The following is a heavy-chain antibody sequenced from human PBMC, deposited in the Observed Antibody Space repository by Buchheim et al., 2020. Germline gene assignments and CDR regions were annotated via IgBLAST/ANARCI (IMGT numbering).Heavy chain of an antibody. V-gene: IGHV3-23*01. CDR2: ISGSGGST. CDR3: AKDDEYYDSSGYYYVGNFDY. CDR1: GFTFSSYA. Sequence: EVQLLESGGGLVQPGGSLRLSCAASGFTFSSYAMSWVRQAPGKGLEWVSAISGSGGSTYYADSVKGRFTISRDNSKNTLYLQMNSLRAEDTAVYYCAKDDEYYDSSGYYYVGNFDYWGQGTL. D-gene: IGHD3-22*01. J-gene: IGHJ4*02.